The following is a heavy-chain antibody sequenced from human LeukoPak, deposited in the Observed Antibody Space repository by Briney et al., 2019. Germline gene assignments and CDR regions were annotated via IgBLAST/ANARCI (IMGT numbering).Heavy chain of an antibody. Sequence: PGGSLRLSCTASGFTFGDYAMSWVRQAPGKGLEWVGFIRSKAYGGTTEYAASVKGRFTISRDDSKSIAYLQMNSLRAEDTAVYYCAKARSYYDSSGYDYWGQGTLVTVSS. J-gene: IGHJ4*02. V-gene: IGHV3-49*04. CDR3: AKARSYYDSSGYDY. D-gene: IGHD3-22*01. CDR2: IRSKAYGGTT. CDR1: GFTFGDYA.